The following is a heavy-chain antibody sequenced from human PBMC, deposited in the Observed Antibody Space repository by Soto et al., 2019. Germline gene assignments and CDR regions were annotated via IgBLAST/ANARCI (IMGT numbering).Heavy chain of an antibody. J-gene: IGHJ6*02. V-gene: IGHV1-69*01. CDR1: GGTFSGYA. CDR3: ARGDSSSWEYYYYYGMDV. CDR2: IIPIFGTA. Sequence: QVQLVQSGAEVKKPGSSVKVSCKASGGTFSGYAISWVRQAPGQGLEWMGGIIPIFGTANYAQKFQGRVTITADESTSTAYMELSSLRSEDTAVYYCARGDSSSWEYYYYYGMDVWGQGTTVTVSS. D-gene: IGHD6-13*01.